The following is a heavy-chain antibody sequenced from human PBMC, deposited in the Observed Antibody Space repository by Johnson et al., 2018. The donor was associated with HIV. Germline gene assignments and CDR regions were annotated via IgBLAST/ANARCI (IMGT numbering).Heavy chain of an antibody. V-gene: IGHV3-30*18. J-gene: IGHJ3*02. CDR2: ISYDGSNK. CDR1: GFTFSSYG. CDR3: AKDREWLVPTPLDAFDI. Sequence: QVQLVESGGGVVQPRRSLRLSCAASGFTFSSYGMHWVRQAPGKGLEWVAVISYDGSNKYYADSVKGRFTISRDNSKNTLYLQMNSLRAEDTAVYYCAKDREWLVPTPLDAFDIWGQGTMVTVSS. D-gene: IGHD6-19*01.